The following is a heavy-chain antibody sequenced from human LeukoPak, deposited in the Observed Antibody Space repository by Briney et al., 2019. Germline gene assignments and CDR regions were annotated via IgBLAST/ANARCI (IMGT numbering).Heavy chain of an antibody. D-gene: IGHD6-19*01. Sequence: GGSLRLSCAASGFTVISYEMNWVRQAPGKGLEWVSGISASGSRTYYADSVKGRFTISRDNSKNTLFLQMNSLRAEDTAVYYCAKRKYSSGGIFDYWGQGTLVTVSS. CDR2: ISASGSRT. CDR3: AKRKYSSGGIFDY. V-gene: IGHV3-23*01. CDR1: GFTVISYE. J-gene: IGHJ4*02.